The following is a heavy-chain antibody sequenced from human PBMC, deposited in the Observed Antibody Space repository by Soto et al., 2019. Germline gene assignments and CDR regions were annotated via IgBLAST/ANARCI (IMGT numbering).Heavy chain of an antibody. V-gene: IGHV1-2*02. D-gene: IGHD3-3*01. CDR1: GYPVTAYY. CDR2: INPATGAA. J-gene: IGHJ3*02. CDR3: AGGGGVGVAGSAAFDM. Sequence: QLHLVQSGAVVKKPGASVTVSCSASGYPVTAYYMHWVRQAPGRGLEWMGGINPATGAAKYTQTFRGGVTMAGDPATSKVFMELGGLTSGDPAVFYGAGGGGVGVAGSAAFDMWGQGTLVTVSS.